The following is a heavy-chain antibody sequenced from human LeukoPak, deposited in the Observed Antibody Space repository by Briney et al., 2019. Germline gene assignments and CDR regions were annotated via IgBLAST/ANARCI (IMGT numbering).Heavy chain of an antibody. J-gene: IGHJ4*02. CDR3: AKERGIAVAGTSRYFDY. CDR1: GFTFDDYA. D-gene: IGHD6-19*01. Sequence: PGRSLRLSCAASGFTFDDYAMHWVRQAPGKGLEWVSGISWNSGSIGYADSVKGRFTISRDNAKNSLYLQMNSLRAEDAALYYCAKERGIAVAGTSRYFDYWGQGTLVTVSS. V-gene: IGHV3-9*01. CDR2: ISWNSGSI.